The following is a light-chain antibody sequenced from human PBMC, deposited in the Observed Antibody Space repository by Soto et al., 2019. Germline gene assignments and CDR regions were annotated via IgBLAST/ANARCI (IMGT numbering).Light chain of an antibody. Sequence: DIQMTQSPSSVSASVGDRVTITCRAGQGINNWLAWYQQKPGKAPELLIYAVSYLQSGVPSRFSGSGSGTDFTLTISSLQPEDFATYFCKQSSAFPLTVGGGTKVDIK. V-gene: IGKV1-12*01. CDR3: KQSSAFPLT. J-gene: IGKJ4*01. CDR1: QGINNW. CDR2: AVS.